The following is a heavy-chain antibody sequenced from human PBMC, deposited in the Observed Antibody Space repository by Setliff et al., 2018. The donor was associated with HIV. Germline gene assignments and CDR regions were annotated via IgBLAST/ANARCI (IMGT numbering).Heavy chain of an antibody. V-gene: IGHV3-48*03. Sequence: GGSLRLSCAASGFTFDTYEMNWVRRAPGKGLEWVSYISVTGNTIFYGDSVEGRFTISRDNAKNSLYLQMNSLRADDTAVYYCARDLSPGITAPLDYWGQGTLVTVSS. J-gene: IGHJ4*02. CDR2: ISVTGNTI. D-gene: IGHD6-13*01. CDR3: ARDLSPGITAPLDY. CDR1: GFTFDTYE.